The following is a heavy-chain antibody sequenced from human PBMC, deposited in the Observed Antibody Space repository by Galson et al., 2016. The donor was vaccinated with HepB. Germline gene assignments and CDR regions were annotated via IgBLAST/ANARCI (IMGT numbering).Heavy chain of an antibody. CDR1: GYILTSYY. CDR3: ARGGYGDYLDY. CDR2: INPSGCSR. D-gene: IGHD4-17*01. J-gene: IGHJ4*02. V-gene: IGHV1-46*01. Sequence: SVKVSCKASGYILTSYYIHWVRQAPGQGLEWMGIINPSGCSRTYAQKFPGRVTMTRDTSTSTVYMELSSLGSEDTAVYYCARGGYGDYLDYWGQGTLVTVSS.